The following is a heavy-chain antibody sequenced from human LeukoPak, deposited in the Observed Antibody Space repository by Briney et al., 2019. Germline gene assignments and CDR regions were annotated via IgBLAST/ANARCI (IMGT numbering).Heavy chain of an antibody. D-gene: IGHD3-3*01. CDR2: ISGSGGST. CDR3: AKQPHDYDFWSGYYPFDY. J-gene: IGHJ4*02. Sequence: GGSLRLSCAASGFTFSNYWMSWVRQAPGKGLEWVSAISGSGGSTYYADSVKGRFTISRDNSKNTLYLQMNSLRAEDTAVYYCAKQPHDYDFWSGYYPFDYWGQGTLVTVSS. V-gene: IGHV3-23*01. CDR1: GFTFSNYW.